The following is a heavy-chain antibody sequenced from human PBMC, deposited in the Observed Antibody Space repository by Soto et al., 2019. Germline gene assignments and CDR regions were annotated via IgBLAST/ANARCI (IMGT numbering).Heavy chain of an antibody. V-gene: IGHV3-23*01. D-gene: IGHD3-10*01. CDR1: GFTFSSYA. CDR3: AKGSRALDGSGSA. CDR2: IDGSGTA. Sequence: GGSLRLSCAASGFTFSSYAMTWVRQTPGKGLEWVSNIDGSGTAYYTDAVKGRFTISRDNSKNTLYLQMNSLSAEDTAVDYCAKGSRALDGSGSAWGQGTLVTVSS. J-gene: IGHJ4*02.